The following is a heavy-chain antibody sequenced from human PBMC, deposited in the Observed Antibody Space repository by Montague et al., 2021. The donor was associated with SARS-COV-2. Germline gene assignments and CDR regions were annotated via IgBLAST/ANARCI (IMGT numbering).Heavy chain of an antibody. Sequence: SETLSLTCTVSGGSISSYYWSWIRQPPGKGLEWIGYNYYSGSTNYNPSLKSRVTISVDTSKNQFSLKLSSVTAADAAVYYCARVPRNYDFWSGLYDAFDIWGQGTMVTVSS. D-gene: IGHD3-3*01. V-gene: IGHV4-59*01. CDR2: NYYSGST. CDR1: GGSISSYY. J-gene: IGHJ3*02. CDR3: ARVPRNYDFWSGLYDAFDI.